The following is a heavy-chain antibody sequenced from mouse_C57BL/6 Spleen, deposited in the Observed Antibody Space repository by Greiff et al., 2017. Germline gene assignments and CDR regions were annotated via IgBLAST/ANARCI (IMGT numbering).Heavy chain of an antibody. J-gene: IGHJ4*01. CDR2: INPSSGYT. V-gene: IGHV1-4*01. CDR3: ARRSAYDYDAMDY. Sequence: QVQLQQSGAELARPGASVKMSCKASGYTFTSYTMHWVKQRPGQGLEWIGYINPSSGYTKYNQKFKDKATLTADKSSSTAYMQLSSLTSEDSAVYYCARRSAYDYDAMDYRGQGTSVTVSS. CDR1: GYTFTSYT.